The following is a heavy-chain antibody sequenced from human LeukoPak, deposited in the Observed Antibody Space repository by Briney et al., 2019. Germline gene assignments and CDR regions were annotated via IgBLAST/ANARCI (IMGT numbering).Heavy chain of an antibody. CDR1: GFTFSGYA. D-gene: IGHD3-22*01. CDR3: ARQAGGYYLPFDH. Sequence: GGSLRLSCAASGFTFSGYAMSWVRQAPGKGLEWVSAISASGDATFYADSVKGRFAISRDKSENTLYLQMNSLRAEDTAVYHCARQAGGYYLPFDHWGQGTLVTVSS. J-gene: IGHJ4*02. CDR2: ISASGDAT. V-gene: IGHV3-23*01.